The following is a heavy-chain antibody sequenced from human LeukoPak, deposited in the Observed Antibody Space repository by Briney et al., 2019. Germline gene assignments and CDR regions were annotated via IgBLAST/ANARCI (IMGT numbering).Heavy chain of an antibody. CDR1: GYTFTSYG. J-gene: IGHJ6*03. Sequence: GASVKVSCKASGYTFTSYGISWVRQAPGQGLEWMGWISAYNGNTNYAQKLQGRVTMTTDTSTSTAYMELSSLRSEDTAVYYCARAPQLRIAVAGMPYYYYYMDVWGKGTTVTVSS. D-gene: IGHD6-19*01. CDR3: ARAPQLRIAVAGMPYYYYYMDV. V-gene: IGHV1-18*01. CDR2: ISAYNGNT.